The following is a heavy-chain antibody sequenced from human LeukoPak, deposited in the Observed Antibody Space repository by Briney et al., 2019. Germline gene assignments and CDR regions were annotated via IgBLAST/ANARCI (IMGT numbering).Heavy chain of an antibody. CDR1: GGSISSYY. D-gene: IGHD6-13*01. Sequence: SETLSLTCTVSGGSISSYYWSWIRQPPGKGLEWIGYIYYSGSTNYNPSLKSRVTISVDTSKNQFSLKLSSVTAADTAVYCCARDRGGSSWYDSYYGMDVWGQGTTVTVSS. CDR3: ARDRGGSSWYDSYYGMDV. CDR2: IYYSGST. V-gene: IGHV4-59*01. J-gene: IGHJ6*02.